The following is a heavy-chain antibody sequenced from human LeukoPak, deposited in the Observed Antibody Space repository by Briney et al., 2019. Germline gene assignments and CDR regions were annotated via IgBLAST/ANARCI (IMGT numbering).Heavy chain of an antibody. CDR2: ISPSSSSI. V-gene: IGHV3-21*01. CDR3: AREMYNDFWSGLNWFDP. Sequence: GGSLRLSCTASEFTFSVYTMNWVRQAPRKGLEWVSSISPSSSSIYYADSVRGRFTVSRDNAKKSLSLQMNSLRVEDTAIYYCAREMYNDFWSGLNWFDPWGQGTLVTVSS. CDR1: EFTFSVYT. D-gene: IGHD3-3*01. J-gene: IGHJ5*02.